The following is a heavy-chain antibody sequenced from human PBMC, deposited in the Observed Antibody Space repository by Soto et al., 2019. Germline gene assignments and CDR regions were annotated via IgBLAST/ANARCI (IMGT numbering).Heavy chain of an antibody. D-gene: IGHD2-2*01. CDR3: VRGECSSVYCFTRWALDI. CDR1: GASISGFY. Sequence: QVQLQESGPGLVKPSETLSLTCTVSGASISGFYWSWIRKSAGKGLEWIGRIYATGTTDYNPSLKSRVMMSVDTSKKQFSLKLRSVTAADTAVYYCVRGECSSVYCFTRWALDIWGQGTVVTVSS. V-gene: IGHV4-4*07. CDR2: IYATGTT. J-gene: IGHJ3*02.